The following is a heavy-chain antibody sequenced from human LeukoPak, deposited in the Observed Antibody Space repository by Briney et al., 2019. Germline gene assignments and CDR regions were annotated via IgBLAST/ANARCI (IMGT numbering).Heavy chain of an antibody. CDR1: GFALKSYS. V-gene: IGHV3-21*01. D-gene: IGHD3-22*01. Sequence: PGGSLRLSCAGSGFALKSYSLSWVRQAPGKGLEWVSSISSTSAYIYYADSVKGRFTISRDNSKNTLYLQMNSLRAEDSAVYYCAKVGLGYYDTPLNYMDVWGKGTTVTVSS. J-gene: IGHJ6*03. CDR3: AKVGLGYYDTPLNYMDV. CDR2: ISSTSAYI.